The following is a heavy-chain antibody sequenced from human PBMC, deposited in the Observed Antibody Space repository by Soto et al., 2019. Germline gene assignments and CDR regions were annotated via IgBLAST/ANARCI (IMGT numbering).Heavy chain of an antibody. D-gene: IGHD3-3*01. Sequence: GASVKVSCKASGYTFTSYYMHWVRQVPGQGLEWMGIINPSGGSTSYAQKFQGRVTMTRDTSTSTVYMELNSLRAEDTAVYYCARDEIRFSWAYGMDVWGQGTTVTVSS. CDR1: GYTFTSYY. V-gene: IGHV1-46*01. CDR3: ARDEIRFSWAYGMDV. J-gene: IGHJ6*02. CDR2: INPSGGST.